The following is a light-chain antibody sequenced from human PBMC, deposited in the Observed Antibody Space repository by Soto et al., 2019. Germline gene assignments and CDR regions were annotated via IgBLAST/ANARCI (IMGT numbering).Light chain of an antibody. J-gene: IGKJ1*01. V-gene: IGKV3-15*01. CDR1: QSVGSN. CDR3: QQYNNWPPDRT. Sequence: EIVKTQSPATLSVSPGERATVSCRASQSVGSNLAWYQLKPGQAPRLLIYGASTRATGIPARFSGSGSGTDFTLTISRLQSEDFAIYFCQQYNNWPPDRTFGQGTKVEIK. CDR2: GAS.